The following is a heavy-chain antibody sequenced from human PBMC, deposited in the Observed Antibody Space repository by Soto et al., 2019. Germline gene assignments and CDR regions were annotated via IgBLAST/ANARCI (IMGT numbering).Heavy chain of an antibody. V-gene: IGHV3-23*01. Sequence: EVQLLESGGGLVRPGGSLRLSCAASGFTFSSYTMTWVRQAPGERLEWVSSIGGSGVNTYYADSVKGRFTISRDNSKTTLYLQMNSLRAEDTAVYYCAKYYYGSGSIRAFDIWGQGTMVTVSS. J-gene: IGHJ3*02. D-gene: IGHD3-10*01. CDR3: AKYYYGSGSIRAFDI. CDR1: GFTFSSYT. CDR2: IGGSGVNT.